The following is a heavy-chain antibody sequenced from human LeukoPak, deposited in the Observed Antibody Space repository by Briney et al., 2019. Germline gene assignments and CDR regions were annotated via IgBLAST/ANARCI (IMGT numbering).Heavy chain of an antibody. Sequence: ASVKVSCKASGYTFTSYGISWVRQAPGQGLEWMGWISAYNDNTNYSQKFQGRVTMTIDTSTSTAYMELRSLRSDDTAVYYCARDGLTGDERFDPWGQGTLVTVSS. J-gene: IGHJ5*02. D-gene: IGHD7-27*01. V-gene: IGHV1-18*01. CDR3: ARDGLTGDERFDP. CDR2: ISAYNDNT. CDR1: GYTFTSYG.